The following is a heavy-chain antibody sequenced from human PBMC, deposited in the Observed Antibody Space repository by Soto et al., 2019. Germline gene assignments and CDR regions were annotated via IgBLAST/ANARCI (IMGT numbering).Heavy chain of an antibody. Sequence: KTSETLSLTCTVSCGSISSYYWSWIRQPPGKGLEWIGYIYYSGSTNYNPSLKSRVTISVDTSKNQFSLKLSSVTAADTAVYYCARDRHWNYAGYFDYWGQGTLVTVSS. CDR2: IYYSGST. J-gene: IGHJ4*02. D-gene: IGHD1-7*01. V-gene: IGHV4-59*01. CDR3: ARDRHWNYAGYFDY. CDR1: CGSISSYY.